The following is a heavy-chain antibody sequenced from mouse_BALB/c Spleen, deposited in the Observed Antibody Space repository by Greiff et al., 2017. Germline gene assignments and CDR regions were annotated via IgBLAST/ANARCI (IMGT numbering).Heavy chain of an antibody. Sequence: EVHLVESGGGLVKPGGSLKLSCAASGFTFSSYTMSWVRQTPEKRLEWVATISSGGSYTYYPDSVKGRFTISRDNAKNTLYLQMSSLKSEDTAMYYCTREELGFDYWGQGTTLTVSS. D-gene: IGHD4-1*01. V-gene: IGHV5-6-4*01. CDR3: TREELGFDY. CDR2: ISSGGSYT. J-gene: IGHJ2*01. CDR1: GFTFSSYT.